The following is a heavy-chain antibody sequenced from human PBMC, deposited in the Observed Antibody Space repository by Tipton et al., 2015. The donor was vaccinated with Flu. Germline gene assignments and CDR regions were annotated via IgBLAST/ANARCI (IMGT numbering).Heavy chain of an antibody. CDR2: IWFDGSKN. CDR3: AREVGDGDSQGWGIAI. J-gene: IGHJ3*02. D-gene: IGHD4-17*01. V-gene: IGHV3-33*01. CDR1: GFTFSIYG. Sequence: RSLRLSCAASGFTFSIYGIHWVRQAPGKGLEWVAVIWFDGSKNYYADSVKARFTISRDNSNNMVYLQMNSLGAEDTAVYYCAREVGDGDSQGWGIAIWGQGTMVTVSS.